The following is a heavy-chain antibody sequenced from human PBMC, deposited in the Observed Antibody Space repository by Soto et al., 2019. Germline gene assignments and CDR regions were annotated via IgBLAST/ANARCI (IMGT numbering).Heavy chain of an antibody. CDR2: ISWNSGSI. V-gene: IGHV3-9*01. J-gene: IGHJ6*02. CDR1: GFTFDDYA. CDR3: AKDISYYGSGSYLSLNYYYYSGIDV. Sequence: GGSLRLSCAASGFTFDDYAMHWVRQAPGKGLEWVSGISWNSGSIGYADSEKGRFTISRDNAKNSLYLQMNSLGAEDTALYYCAKDISYYGSGSYLSLNYYYYSGIDVWGQGTTVTVSS. D-gene: IGHD3-10*01.